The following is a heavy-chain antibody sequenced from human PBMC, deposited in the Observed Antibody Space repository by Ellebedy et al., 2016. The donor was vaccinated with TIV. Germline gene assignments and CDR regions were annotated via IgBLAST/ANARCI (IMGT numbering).Heavy chain of an antibody. J-gene: IGHJ4*02. D-gene: IGHD1-26*01. CDR2: MNPNGGNT. Sequence: ASVKVSXXASGYTFTSYDVIWVRQATGQGLEWMGWMNPNGGNTGYAQKFQGRVTMTRDTSISTAYMELNSLISEDTAVYYCASSPQGAGDIEYWGQGTLVTVSS. CDR1: GYTFTSYD. V-gene: IGHV1-8*01. CDR3: ASSPQGAGDIEY.